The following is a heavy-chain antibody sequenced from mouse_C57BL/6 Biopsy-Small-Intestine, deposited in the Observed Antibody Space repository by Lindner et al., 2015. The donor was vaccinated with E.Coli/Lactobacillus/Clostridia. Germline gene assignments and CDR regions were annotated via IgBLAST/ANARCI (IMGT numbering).Heavy chain of an antibody. J-gene: IGHJ2*01. CDR2: IDPGDGES. Sequence: VQLQESGADLVKPGASVKLSCTASGFNIRDYYIHWVKQKTDQGLEWIGRIDPGDGESKYAPKFQDKATMTADTSSNTAYLQLSSLTSEASAVHYCAREFITTLGYYFDYWGHGTTLTVSS. CDR1: GFNIRDYY. CDR3: AREFITTLGYYFDY. D-gene: IGHD1-1*01. V-gene: IGHV14-2*01.